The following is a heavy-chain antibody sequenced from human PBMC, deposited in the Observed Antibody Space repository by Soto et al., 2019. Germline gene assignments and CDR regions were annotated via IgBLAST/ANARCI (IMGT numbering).Heavy chain of an antibody. CDR1: GFTFSSYA. V-gene: IGHV3-23*01. D-gene: IGHD3-10*01. Sequence: PGGSLRLSCAASGFTFSSYAMSWVRQAPGKGLEWVSAISGSGGSTYYADSVKGRFTISRDNSKNTLYLQMNSLRAEDTAVYYCAKVPTYLWFGDLYAYFDYWGQGTLVTVSS. CDR3: AKVPTYLWFGDLYAYFDY. CDR2: ISGSGGST. J-gene: IGHJ4*02.